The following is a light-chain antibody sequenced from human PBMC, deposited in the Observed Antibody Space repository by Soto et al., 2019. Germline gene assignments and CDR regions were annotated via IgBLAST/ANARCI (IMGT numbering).Light chain of an antibody. CDR1: ESLLHSNGYHY. Sequence: DSVVTQSPLSLRVTRGDGASVSCVSSESLLHSNGYHYLDWYLQKPGQSPQLLIYLGSNRASGVPDRFSGSGSGTDFTLKISRVEAEDVGVYYCMQALQSPWTFGEGTKVDIK. CDR3: MQALQSPWT. CDR2: LGS. J-gene: IGKJ1*01. V-gene: IGKV2-28*01.